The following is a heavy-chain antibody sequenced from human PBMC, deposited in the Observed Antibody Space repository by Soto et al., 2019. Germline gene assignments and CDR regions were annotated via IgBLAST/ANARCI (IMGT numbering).Heavy chain of an antibody. CDR1: GFTFSSYA. CDR3: AKDLPAATGGYYYYGMDV. CDR2: ISGSGGST. V-gene: IGHV3-23*01. J-gene: IGHJ6*02. Sequence: GGSLRLSCAASGFTFSSYAMSWVRQAPGKGLEWVSAISGSGGSTYYADSVKGRFTISRDNSKNTLYLQMNSLRAEDTAVYYCAKDLPAATGGYYYYGMDVWGQGTTVTVSS. D-gene: IGHD6-13*01.